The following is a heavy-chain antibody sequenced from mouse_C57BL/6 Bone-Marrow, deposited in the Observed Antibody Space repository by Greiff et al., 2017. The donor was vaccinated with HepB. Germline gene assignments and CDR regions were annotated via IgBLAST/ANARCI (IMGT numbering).Heavy chain of an antibody. Sequence: EVHLVESGGGLVQPKGSLKLSCAASGFSFNTYAMNWVRQAPGKGLEWVARIRSKSNNYATYYAESVKDRFTISRDDSESMLYLQMNNLQTEDTAMYYCVRHGITTVVACYWYFDVWRTETTVTVSS. V-gene: IGHV10-1*01. CDR3: VRHGITTVVACYWYFDV. J-gene: IGHJ1*03. CDR1: GFSFNTYA. CDR2: IRSKSNNYAT. D-gene: IGHD1-1*01.